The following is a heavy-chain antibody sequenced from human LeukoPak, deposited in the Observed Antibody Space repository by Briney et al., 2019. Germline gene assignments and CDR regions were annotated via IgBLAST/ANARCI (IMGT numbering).Heavy chain of an antibody. D-gene: IGHD5-18*01. CDR2: IYYSGST. Sequence: PSETLSLTCTVSGGSISSGDYYWRWIRQPPGKGLEWIGYIYYSGSTYYNPSLKNRVTISVDTSKNQFSLKLSSVTAADTAVYYCAASGYSYGPTYWYFDLWGRGTLVTVSS. CDR1: GGSISSGDYY. CDR3: AASGYSYGPTYWYFDL. J-gene: IGHJ2*01. V-gene: IGHV4-30-4*08.